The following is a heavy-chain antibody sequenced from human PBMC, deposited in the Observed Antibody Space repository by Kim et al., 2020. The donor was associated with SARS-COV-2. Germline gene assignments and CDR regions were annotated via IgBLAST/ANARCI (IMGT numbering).Heavy chain of an antibody. Sequence: ASVKVSCKASGYTFTNHDINWVRQATGQGLEWIGWVNPISGNSGSAQRFQGRVTMTRDNSISTAYMELSGLRSEDTAVYYCARAVAAMSGTYVYYFDAWGQGSLVTVSS. CDR2: VNPISGNS. CDR3: ARAVAAMSGTYVYYFDA. CDR1: GYTFTNHD. V-gene: IGHV1-8*01. D-gene: IGHD1-26*01. J-gene: IGHJ4*02.